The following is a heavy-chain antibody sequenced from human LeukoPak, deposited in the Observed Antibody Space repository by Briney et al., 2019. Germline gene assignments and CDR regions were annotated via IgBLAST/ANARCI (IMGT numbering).Heavy chain of an antibody. V-gene: IGHV3-30*03. CDR2: ISYDGSNK. CDR1: GFTFSSYG. J-gene: IGHJ4*02. CDR3: ARGRPHYYDSSGHIGPPDY. D-gene: IGHD3-22*01. Sequence: GGSLRLSCAASGFTFSSYGMNWVRQAPGKGLEWVAVISYDGSNKYYADSVKGRFTISRDNSKNTLYLQMNSLRAEDTAVYYGARGRPHYYDSSGHIGPPDYWGQGTLVTVSS.